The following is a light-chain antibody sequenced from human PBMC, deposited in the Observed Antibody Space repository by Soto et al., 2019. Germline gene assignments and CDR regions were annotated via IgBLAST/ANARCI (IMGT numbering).Light chain of an antibody. CDR3: CLYVGGRTYL. J-gene: IGLJ1*01. V-gene: IGLV2-23*01. Sequence: QSVLTQPASVSGSPGQSITISCTGTVGLVSWYQQHPGKVPKLIIYDDTKRPSGVSSCFSGSKSGNTASLTISGLQTEDEADYYCCLYVGGRTYLFGTGTKVTV. CDR2: DDT. CDR1: VGL.